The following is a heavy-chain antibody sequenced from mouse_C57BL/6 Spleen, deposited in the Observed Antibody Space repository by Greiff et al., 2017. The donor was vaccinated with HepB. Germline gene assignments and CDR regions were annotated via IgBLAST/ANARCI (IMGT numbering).Heavy chain of an antibody. CDR2: ISDGGSYT. J-gene: IGHJ1*03. D-gene: IGHD1-1*01. Sequence: EVKLVESGGGLVKPGGSLKLSCAASGFTFSSYAMSWVRQTPEKRLEWVATISDGGSYTYYPDNVKGRFTISRDNAKNNLYLQMSHLKSEDTAMYYCARDRYYGSGYFDVWGTGTTVTVSS. V-gene: IGHV5-4*01. CDR1: GFTFSSYA. CDR3: ARDRYYGSGYFDV.